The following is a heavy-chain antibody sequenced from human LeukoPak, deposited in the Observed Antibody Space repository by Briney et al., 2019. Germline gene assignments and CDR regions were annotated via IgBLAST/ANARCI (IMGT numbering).Heavy chain of an antibody. D-gene: IGHD3-16*01. Sequence: GGSLRLSCAASGFTFSSYWMNWARQAPGKGLEWVASINHNGNVNYYVDSVKGRFTISRDNAKNSLYLQMSNLRAEATAVYFCAGGGGLDVWGQGATVTVSS. J-gene: IGHJ6*02. CDR1: GFTFSSYW. V-gene: IGHV3-7*03. CDR2: INHNGNVN. CDR3: AGGGGLDV.